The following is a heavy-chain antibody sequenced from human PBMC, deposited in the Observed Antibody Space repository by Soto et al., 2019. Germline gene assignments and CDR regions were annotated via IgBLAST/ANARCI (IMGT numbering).Heavy chain of an antibody. D-gene: IGHD6-13*01. V-gene: IGHV1-2*04. CDR2: INPNSGGT. Sequence: ASVKVSCKASGYTFTGYYMHWVRQAPGQGLEWMGWINPNSGGTNYAQKFQGWVTMTRETSNSTAYMELSRLRSDDTAVYYCARGGGVQQLVLSEAFDIWGQGTMVTVSS. CDR3: ARGGGVQQLVLSEAFDI. J-gene: IGHJ3*02. CDR1: GYTFTGYY.